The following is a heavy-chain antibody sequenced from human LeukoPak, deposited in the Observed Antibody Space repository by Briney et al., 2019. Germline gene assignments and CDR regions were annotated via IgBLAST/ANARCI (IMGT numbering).Heavy chain of an antibody. V-gene: IGHV3-30-3*01. D-gene: IGHD5-18*01. CDR1: GFTFSSYA. CDR2: ISYDGSNK. J-gene: IGHJ4*02. CDR3: ARSSTDGYSYGYIPYFDY. Sequence: GRSLRLSCAASGFTFSSYAMHWVRQAPGKGLEWVAVISYDGSNKYYADSVKGRFTISGDNSKNTLYLQMNSLRAEDTAVYYCARSSTDGYSYGYIPYFDYWGQGTLVTVSS.